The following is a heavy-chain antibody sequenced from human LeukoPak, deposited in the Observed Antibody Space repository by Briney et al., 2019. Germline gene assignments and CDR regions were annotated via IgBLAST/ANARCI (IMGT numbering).Heavy chain of an antibody. CDR2: IYYSGST. D-gene: IGHD6-13*01. V-gene: IGHV4-39*07. Sequence: SETLSLTCTVSGGSISSGGFYWGWIRQPPGKGLEWIGSIYYSGSTYYNPSLKSRVTISVDTSKNQFSLKLTSVTAADTAVYYCVGDSSSWTSWFDPWGQGTLVTVSS. CDR3: VGDSSSWTSWFDP. CDR1: GGSISSGGFY. J-gene: IGHJ5*02.